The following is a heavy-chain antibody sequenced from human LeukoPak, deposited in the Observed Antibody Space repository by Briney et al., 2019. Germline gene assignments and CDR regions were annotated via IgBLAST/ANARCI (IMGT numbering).Heavy chain of an antibody. D-gene: IGHD3-22*01. V-gene: IGHV4-59*01. J-gene: IGHJ4*02. CDR2: VYNSGSA. Sequence: SETLSLTCIVSGGSISGYYWSWIRQPPGKGLEWIGYVYNSGSANYNPSLKSRVTISVDTSKNQFSLKLNSVTTADTAIYYCARATMIVLDYWGQGTLVTVSS. CDR1: GGSISGYY. CDR3: ARATMIVLDY.